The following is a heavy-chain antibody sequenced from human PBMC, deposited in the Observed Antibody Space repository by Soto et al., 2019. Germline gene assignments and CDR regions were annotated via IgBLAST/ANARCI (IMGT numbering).Heavy chain of an antibody. CDR2: ISSSSSTI. Sequence: GGSLRLSCAASGFTFSSYSMNWVRQAPGKGLEWVSYISSSSSTIYYADSVKGRFTISRDNAKNSLYLQMNSLRAEDTAVYYCARRAAIDYWGQGTLVTVSS. CDR3: ARRAAIDY. CDR1: GFTFSSYS. J-gene: IGHJ4*02. V-gene: IGHV3-48*01. D-gene: IGHD2-15*01.